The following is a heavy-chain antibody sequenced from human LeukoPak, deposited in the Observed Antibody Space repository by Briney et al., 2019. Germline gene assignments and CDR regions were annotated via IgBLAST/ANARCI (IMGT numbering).Heavy chain of an antibody. CDR1: GFIFSGFW. CDR2: IKQDGTEK. Sequence: GGSLRLSCAASGFIFSGFWMTWVRQAPGKGLEWVANIKQDGTEKYYVDSVKGRFTISRDNAKNSLYLQMNSLRVEDTAVYYCVRGKGDDYWGREPWSPSPQ. CDR3: VRGKGDDY. D-gene: IGHD3-16*01. J-gene: IGHJ4*02. V-gene: IGHV3-7*03.